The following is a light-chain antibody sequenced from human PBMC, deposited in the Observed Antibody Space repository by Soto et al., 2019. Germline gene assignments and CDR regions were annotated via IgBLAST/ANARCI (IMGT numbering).Light chain of an antibody. V-gene: IGKV3-20*01. J-gene: IGKJ3*01. Sequence: EIVLMQSPGTLSLSPGEGATLSCRASQSVNSNYLAWHQQKPGQAPTVLIFDTSRRATGVPDRFSGSGSGTDFTRHISRLEPADLAVYYCHQYGSSQFTFGPG. CDR1: QSVNSNY. CDR3: HQYGSSQFT. CDR2: DTS.